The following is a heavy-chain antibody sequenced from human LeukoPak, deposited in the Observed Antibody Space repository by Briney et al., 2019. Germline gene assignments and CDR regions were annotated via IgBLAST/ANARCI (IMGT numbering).Heavy chain of an antibody. CDR3: GRDRHWNQGNFDY. CDR2: INPNNGGT. V-gene: IGHV1-2*02. J-gene: IGHJ4*02. CDR1: GYTITGYY. D-gene: IGHD1-1*01. Sequence: ASVKVSCKAFGYTITGYYIHWVRQAPGQGLEWMGWINPNNGGTNSAQKFQGRVTMTRDTSIGTAYMELNRMTYDDTAVYYCGRDRHWNQGNFDYWGQGTLVTVSS.